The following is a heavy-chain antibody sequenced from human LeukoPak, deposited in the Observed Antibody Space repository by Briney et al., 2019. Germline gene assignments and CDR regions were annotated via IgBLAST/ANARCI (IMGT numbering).Heavy chain of an antibody. CDR1: GDSVSSNSAA. J-gene: IGHJ6*02. CDR2: TYYRSKGYN. Sequence: SQTLSLTCAISGDSVSSNSAAWNWIRQSPSRGLEWLGRTYYRSKGYNDYAVSVKSRITINTDTSKNQFYLQLNSVTPEDTAVYYCASYTASAGYGMDVWGQGTTVTVSS. V-gene: IGHV6-1*01. CDR3: ASYTASAGYGMDV. D-gene: IGHD6-13*01.